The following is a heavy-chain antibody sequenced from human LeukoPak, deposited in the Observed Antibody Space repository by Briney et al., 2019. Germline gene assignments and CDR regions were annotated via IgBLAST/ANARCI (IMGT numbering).Heavy chain of an antibody. Sequence: SETLSLTCAVSGGSISSGGYSWSWLRQPPGKGLEWIGYIYYSGSTYYNPSLKSRVTISVDTSKNQFSLKLSSVTAADTAVYYCARLTSRVAYFDYWGQGTLVTVSS. CDR3: ARLTSRVAYFDY. J-gene: IGHJ4*02. CDR1: GGSISSGGYS. V-gene: IGHV4-30-4*07. CDR2: IYYSGST. D-gene: IGHD3-16*01.